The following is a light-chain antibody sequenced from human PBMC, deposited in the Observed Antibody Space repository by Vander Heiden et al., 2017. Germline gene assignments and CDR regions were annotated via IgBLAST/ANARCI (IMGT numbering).Light chain of an antibody. J-gene: IGKJ4*01. V-gene: IGKV4-1*01. CDR1: QSVLYTSNNKHS. CDR2: WAS. CDR3: QQYHNFLS. Sequence: DIVMTQSPDSLAVSLGERATINCKSSQSVLYTSNNKHSLAWFQQKPGQPPKLLIYWASTRESGVPDRFSGSGSGTDFTLTISSLQAEDVAVYYCQQYHNFLSFGGGTKVEIK.